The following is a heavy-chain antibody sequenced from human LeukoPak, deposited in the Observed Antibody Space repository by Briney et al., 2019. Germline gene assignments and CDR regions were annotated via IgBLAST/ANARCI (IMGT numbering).Heavy chain of an antibody. Sequence: PGGSLRLSCAAPGFTFSSYSMNWVRQAPGKGLEWVSYISSSSSTIYYADSVKGRFTISRDNAKNSLYLQMNTLRAEDTAVYYCARDSYYDILSGYYRGEKIDYWGQGTLVTVSS. D-gene: IGHD3-9*01. CDR2: ISSSSSTI. CDR1: GFTFSSYS. CDR3: ARDSYYDILSGYYRGEKIDY. J-gene: IGHJ4*02. V-gene: IGHV3-48*01.